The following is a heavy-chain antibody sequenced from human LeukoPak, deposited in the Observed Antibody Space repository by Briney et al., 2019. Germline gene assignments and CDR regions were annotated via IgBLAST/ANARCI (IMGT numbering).Heavy chain of an antibody. V-gene: IGHV4-38-2*02. CDR3: ARATCYRECGMDV. D-gene: IGHD3-16*01. CDR1: GYSISSGYY. Sequence: SETLSLACTVSGYSISSGYYWGWIRQPPGKGLEWIGSIYHSGSTYYKPSLKSRVTISVDTSKNQFSLKLSSVTAADTAVYYCARATCYRECGMDVWGQGTTVTVSS. J-gene: IGHJ6*02. CDR2: IYHSGST.